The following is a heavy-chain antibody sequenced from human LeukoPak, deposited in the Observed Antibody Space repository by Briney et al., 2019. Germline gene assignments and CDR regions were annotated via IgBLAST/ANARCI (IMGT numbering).Heavy chain of an antibody. CDR2: ISYDGTGT. V-gene: IGHV3-64*01. J-gene: IGHJ4*02. CDR3: AGVGASGCIAY. Sequence: GGSLRLSCAATGFTFSSYAVQWVRRAPGKGLEYVSGISYDGTGTYYANSVKGRFTIFRDNSRNTLYLQMGSLRAEDVALYYIAGVGASGCIAYWGQGTLVTVSS. CDR1: GFTFSSYA. D-gene: IGHD6-19*01.